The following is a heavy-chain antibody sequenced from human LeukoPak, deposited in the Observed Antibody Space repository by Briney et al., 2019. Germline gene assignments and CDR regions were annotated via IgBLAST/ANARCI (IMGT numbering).Heavy chain of an antibody. J-gene: IGHJ4*02. CDR2: IGSSGSYK. CDR1: GFTFSLYT. V-gene: IGHV3-21*06. CDR3: ARDDYGPKGDY. Sequence: PGGSLRLSCEASGFTFSLYTMNWVRQAPGQGLEWVSSIGSSGSYKYYADSVKGRFTVSRDNAKNSLYLQMNSLRPEDTAMYYCARDDYGPKGDYWGQGTLVTVSS. D-gene: IGHD4-17*01.